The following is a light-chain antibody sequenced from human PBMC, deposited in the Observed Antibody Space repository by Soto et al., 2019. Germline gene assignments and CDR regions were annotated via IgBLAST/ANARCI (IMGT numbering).Light chain of an antibody. CDR3: QHYGSSPLFT. V-gene: IGKV3-20*01. J-gene: IGKJ3*01. Sequence: IVLTQSPGTLSLSPGERATLSCKASQSVRSNSLVWYQQRPGQAPRLLIFGASSRATGVPDRFSGSGSGTDFTLTISRLEPEDFAVYYCQHYGSSPLFTFGPGTKVDIK. CDR2: GAS. CDR1: QSVRSNS.